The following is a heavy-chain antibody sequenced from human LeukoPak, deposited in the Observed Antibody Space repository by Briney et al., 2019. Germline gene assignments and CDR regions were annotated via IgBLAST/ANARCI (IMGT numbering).Heavy chain of an antibody. CDR1: GFTFSSYA. V-gene: IGHV3-23*01. CDR3: AKDDIEVVPAASFPRWFDP. Sequence: GGSLRLCCAASGFTFSSYAMSWVRQAPGKGLEWVSAISGSGGSTYYADSVKGRFTISRDNSKNTLYLQMNSLRAEDTAVYYCAKDDIEVVPAASFPRWFDPWGQGTLVTVSS. D-gene: IGHD2-2*01. J-gene: IGHJ5*02. CDR2: ISGSGGST.